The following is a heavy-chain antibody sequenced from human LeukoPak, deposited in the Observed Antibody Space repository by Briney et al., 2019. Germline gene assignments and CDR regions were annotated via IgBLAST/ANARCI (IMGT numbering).Heavy chain of an antibody. Sequence: QSGGSLRLSCEASGFTFSSHWMAWVRQAPGKGLEWVANINPAGSDTYYVDSVKGRFTISRDNAKKSTFLQMNSLRVEETALYYCVKWGSAADREDWGQGTLVTVSS. D-gene: IGHD6-25*01. CDR1: GFTFSSHW. CDR2: INPAGSDT. V-gene: IGHV3-7*03. CDR3: VKWGSAADRED. J-gene: IGHJ4*02.